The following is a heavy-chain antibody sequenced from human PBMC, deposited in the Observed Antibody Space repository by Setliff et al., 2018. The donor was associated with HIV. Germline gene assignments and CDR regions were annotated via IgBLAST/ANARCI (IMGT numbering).Heavy chain of an antibody. CDR2: IYPGDSDT. V-gene: IGHV5-51*01. CDR1: GYSFPTHW. D-gene: IGHD4-17*01. J-gene: IGHJ5*02. CDR3: AITTANWSDP. Sequence: PGESLKISCKGSGYSFPTHWIAWVRQMPGKGLEWMGIIYPGDSDTRYSPSFQGQVTISADKSINTAYLQWSSLKASDTAMYYCAITTANWSDPWGQGTLVTVSS.